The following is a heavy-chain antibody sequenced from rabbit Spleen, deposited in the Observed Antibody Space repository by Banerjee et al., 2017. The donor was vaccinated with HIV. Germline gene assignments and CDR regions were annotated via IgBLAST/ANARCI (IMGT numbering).Heavy chain of an antibody. V-gene: IGHV1S40*01. Sequence: QSLEESAGGLVEPGGPLPLPCSASGVVFSSSYGICWVRQAPGKGLEWIGCIDTGISGFTYFASWAEGRLSISKTSTTKVTLQMTRLTAADTATYFCARDSGSSCASYGIDLWGPGTLVTVS. CDR2: IDTGISGFT. J-gene: IGHJ6*01. CDR1: GVVFSSSYG. CDR3: ARDSGSSCASYGIDL. D-gene: IGHD8-1*01.